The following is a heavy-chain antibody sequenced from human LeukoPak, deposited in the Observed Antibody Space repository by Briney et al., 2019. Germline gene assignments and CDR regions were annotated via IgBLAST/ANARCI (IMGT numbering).Heavy chain of an antibody. V-gene: IGHV3-49*04. J-gene: IGHJ4*02. CDR3: TTLDFDY. CDR2: IRSKAYGGTT. Sequence: PGGSLRLSCTASGFTFGDYAMSWVRQAPGKGLEWVGFIRSKAYGGTTEYAASVKGRFTISRDDSKSIAYLQMNSLKTEDTAVYYCTTLDFDYWGQGTLVTVSS. CDR1: GFTFGDYA.